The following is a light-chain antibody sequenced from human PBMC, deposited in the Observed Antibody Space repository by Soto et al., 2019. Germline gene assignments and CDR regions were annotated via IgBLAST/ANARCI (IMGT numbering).Light chain of an antibody. Sequence: EIVMTQSPATLSVSPGERATLSCRASQYIGSNLAWYQQKPGQAPRLLIYGASTRATGIQARFSGSGSGTEFTLTISSLQSEDFAVYYCQQYNNWPITFGQGTRLEIK. V-gene: IGKV3-15*01. CDR1: QYIGSN. J-gene: IGKJ5*01. CDR3: QQYNNWPIT. CDR2: GAS.